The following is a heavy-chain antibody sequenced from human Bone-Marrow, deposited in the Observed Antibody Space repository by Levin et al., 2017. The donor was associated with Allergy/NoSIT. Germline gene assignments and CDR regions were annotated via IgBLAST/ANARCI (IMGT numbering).Heavy chain of an antibody. CDR1: GFTFSSYW. V-gene: IGHV3-7*04. Sequence: GESLKISCAASGFTFSSYWMSWVRQAPGKGLEWVANIKQDGSEKYYVDSVKGRFTISRDNAKNSLYLQMNSLRAEDTAVYYCARVTEEYSSGLFDYWGQGTLVTVSS. D-gene: IGHD6-19*01. CDR2: IKQDGSEK. J-gene: IGHJ4*02. CDR3: ARVTEEYSSGLFDY.